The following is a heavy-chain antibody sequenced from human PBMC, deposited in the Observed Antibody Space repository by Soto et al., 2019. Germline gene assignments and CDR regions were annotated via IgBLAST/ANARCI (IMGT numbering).Heavy chain of an antibody. J-gene: IGHJ4*02. Sequence: GASVKVSCKASGGTFSSYAISWVRQAPGQGLEWMGGIIPIFGTANYAQKFQGRVTITADESTSTAYMELSSLRSEDTAVYYCATLPGYSGSYCVSDYWGQGTLVTVSS. CDR3: ATLPGYSGSYCVSDY. V-gene: IGHV1-69*13. D-gene: IGHD1-26*01. CDR2: IIPIFGTA. CDR1: GGTFSSYA.